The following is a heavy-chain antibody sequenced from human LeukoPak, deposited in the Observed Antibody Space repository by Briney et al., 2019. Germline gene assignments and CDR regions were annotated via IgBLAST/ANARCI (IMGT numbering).Heavy chain of an antibody. D-gene: IGHD4/OR15-4a*01. CDR3: ARHLQNDYLDY. Sequence: ASVKVSCKASGYTFTSYDINWVRQATGQGLEWMGWMNPNSGNTGCAQKFQGRVTMTRNTSISTAYMELSSLRSEDTAVYYCARHLQNDYLDYWGQGTLVTVSS. CDR2: MNPNSGNT. V-gene: IGHV1-8*01. CDR1: GYTFTSYD. J-gene: IGHJ4*02.